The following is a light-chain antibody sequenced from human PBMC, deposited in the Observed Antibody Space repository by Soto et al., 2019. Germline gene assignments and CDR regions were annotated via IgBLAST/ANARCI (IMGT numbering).Light chain of an antibody. CDR3: SSYTSSSTLEGV. CDR1: SSDVGGYNY. J-gene: IGLJ1*01. V-gene: IGLV2-14*01. Sequence: QSVLTQPASVSGSPGQWITISCTGTSSDVGGYNYVSWYQQHPGKAPKLMIYEVSNRPSGVSNRFSGSKSGNTASLTISGLQAEDEADYYCSSYTSSSTLEGVFGTGTKVTVL. CDR2: EVS.